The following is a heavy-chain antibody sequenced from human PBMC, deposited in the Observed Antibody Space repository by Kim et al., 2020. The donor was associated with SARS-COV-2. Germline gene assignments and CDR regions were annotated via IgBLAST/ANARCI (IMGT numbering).Heavy chain of an antibody. J-gene: IGHJ5*02. D-gene: IGHD5-12*01. Sequence: QEFRGRVTITADASTNPAYMELSSLRSEDTAVYYCARRWMVATNQTPFDPWGQGTLVTVSS. V-gene: IGHV1-69*19. CDR3: ARRWMVATNQTPFDP.